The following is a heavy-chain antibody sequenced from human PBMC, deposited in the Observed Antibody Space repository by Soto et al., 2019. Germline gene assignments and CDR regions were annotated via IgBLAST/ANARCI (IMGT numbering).Heavy chain of an antibody. CDR3: ARDQRAYDYVWGSFREYNWFDP. CDR2: ISYRGST. CDR1: GGYISSGGYY. D-gene: IGHD3-16*01. Sequence: SETLSLTCTVSGGYISSGGYYWSWIRQHPGTGLDWLGYISYRGSTYDNPSLKSRVTISVDTSKNQFSLKRSSVTATDTAVYYCARDQRAYDYVWGSFREYNWFDPWGQGSLVTVSS. V-gene: IGHV4-31*03. J-gene: IGHJ5*02.